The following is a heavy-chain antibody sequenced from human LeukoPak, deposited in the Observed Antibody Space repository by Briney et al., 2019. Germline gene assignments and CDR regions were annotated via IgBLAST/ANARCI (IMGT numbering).Heavy chain of an antibody. CDR1: GYTFTSYY. CDR3: ARLWFGSESHYFDY. D-gene: IGHD3-10*01. V-gene: IGHV1-18*04. Sequence: EASVKVSSKASGYTFTSYYMHWVPQAPGQGLEWMAWISAYNGNTNYAEQLQGRVTVTTDTSTSTAYRELRSLRSDDTAVYYCARLWFGSESHYFDYWGQGTLVTVSS. CDR2: ISAYNGNT. J-gene: IGHJ4*02.